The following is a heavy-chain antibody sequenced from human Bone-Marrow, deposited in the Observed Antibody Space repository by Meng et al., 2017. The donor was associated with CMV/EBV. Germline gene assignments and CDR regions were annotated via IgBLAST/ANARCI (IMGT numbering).Heavy chain of an antibody. V-gene: IGHV4-34*01. D-gene: IGHD3-22*01. Sequence: SETLSLTCAVYGGSFSGYYWSWIRQPPGKGLEWIGEINHSGSTNYNPSLKSRVTISVDTSKNQFSLKLSSVTAADTAVYYCARVGYYDSSGNYTYWCQGKLVNVAS. J-gene: IGHJ4*02. CDR2: INHSGST. CDR1: GGSFSGYY. CDR3: ARVGYYDSSGNYTY.